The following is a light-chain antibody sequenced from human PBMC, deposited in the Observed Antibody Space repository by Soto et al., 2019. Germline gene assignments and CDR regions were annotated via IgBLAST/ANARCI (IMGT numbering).Light chain of an antibody. CDR3: SSYTSRSTLVV. V-gene: IGLV2-14*01. J-gene: IGLJ2*01. CDR2: DVS. Sequence: QSALTQPASVSGSPGQSITISCTGTSSDVGGYNYVSWYQQHPGKAPKLMIYDVSNRPSGVSNRFSGCKSGNTASLTISGLQDEDEADYYCSSYTSRSTLVVFGGGTKLTVL. CDR1: SSDVGGYNY.